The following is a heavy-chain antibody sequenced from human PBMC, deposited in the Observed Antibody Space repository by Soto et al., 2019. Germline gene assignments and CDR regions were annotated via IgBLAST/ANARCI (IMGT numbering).Heavy chain of an antibody. V-gene: IGHV4-4*07. D-gene: IGHD3-3*01. CDR1: GGSLTKYY. Sequence: SLTCTVSGGSLTKYYWSWIRQPAGKGLEWIGRISTSGNVVSKASLRSRLTMSVDTSKNQFSLRLTSVTAADTAAYYCARDNNDFWSLYPLAFDYWGQGALVTVSS. CDR3: ARDNNDFWSLYPLAFDY. J-gene: IGHJ4*02. CDR2: ISTSGNV.